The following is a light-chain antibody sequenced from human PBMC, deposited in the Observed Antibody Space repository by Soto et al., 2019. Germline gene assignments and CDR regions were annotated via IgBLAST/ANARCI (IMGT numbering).Light chain of an antibody. Sequence: PSSLSASVGDRVTITCRASQSISSYLNWYQQKPGKAPKLLIYAASSLQSGVPSRFSGSGSGTDFTLTISSLQPEDFATYYCQQSYSTPPITFGQGTRLEIK. V-gene: IGKV1-39*01. J-gene: IGKJ5*01. CDR1: QSISSY. CDR3: QQSYSTPPIT. CDR2: AAS.